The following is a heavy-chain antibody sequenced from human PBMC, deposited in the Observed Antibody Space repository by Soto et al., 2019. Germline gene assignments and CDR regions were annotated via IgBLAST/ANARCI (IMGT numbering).Heavy chain of an antibody. CDR2: ISSSSTYI. J-gene: IGHJ4*02. Sequence: EVQLVESGGGLVKPGGSLRLSCAASGFTFSTYSMNRVRQAPGKGLEWVSYISSSSTYIYYADSVKGRFTISRDNAKNSLYLQMNSLRAEDTAVYYCLIAVAGSFAPDYWGQGTLVTVSS. V-gene: IGHV3-21*01. CDR3: LIAVAGSFAPDY. D-gene: IGHD6-19*01. CDR1: GFTFSTYS.